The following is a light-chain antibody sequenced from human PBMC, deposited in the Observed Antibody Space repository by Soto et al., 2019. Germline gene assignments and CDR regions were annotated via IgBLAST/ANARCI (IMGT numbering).Light chain of an antibody. CDR1: QTILYSSNNRNY. V-gene: IGKV4-1*01. CDR3: QQYYSIPYT. Sequence: DIVMTQSPDSLAVSLGERATINCKSSQTILYSSNNRNYLTWYQQKPGQPPRLLMYWSSARESGVPDRFSGSWSGTDFTITISSLQAEDVAVYYCQQYYSIPYTFGQGTKLEIK. CDR2: WSS. J-gene: IGKJ2*01.